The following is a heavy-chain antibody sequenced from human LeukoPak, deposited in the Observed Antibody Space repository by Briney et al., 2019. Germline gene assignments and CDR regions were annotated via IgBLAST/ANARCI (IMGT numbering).Heavy chain of an antibody. CDR2: INHSGST. CDR3: AREDGGLSAFDI. CDR1: GGPFSGYY. J-gene: IGHJ3*02. Sequence: ASETLSLTCAVYGGPFSGYYWSWIRQPPGKGLEWIGEINHSGSTNYNPSLKSRVTISVDTSKNQFSLKLSSVTAADTAVYYCAREDGGLSAFDIWGQGTMVTVSS. D-gene: IGHD5-24*01. V-gene: IGHV4-34*01.